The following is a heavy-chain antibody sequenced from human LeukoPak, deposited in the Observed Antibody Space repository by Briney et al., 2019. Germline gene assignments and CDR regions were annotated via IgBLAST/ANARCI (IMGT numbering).Heavy chain of an antibody. CDR3: ATDGSSGYYQNWFDP. CDR1: GYTLTELS. J-gene: IGHJ5*02. V-gene: IGHV1-24*01. Sequence: ASVKASCKVSGYTLTELSMHWVRQAPGKGLEWMGGFDPEDGETIYAQKFQGRVTMTEDTSTDTAYMELSSLRSEDTAVYYCATDGSSGYYQNWFDPWGQGTLVTVSS. D-gene: IGHD3-22*01. CDR2: FDPEDGET.